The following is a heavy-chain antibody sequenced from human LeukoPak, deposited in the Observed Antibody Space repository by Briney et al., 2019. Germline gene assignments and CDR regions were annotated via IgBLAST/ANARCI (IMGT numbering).Heavy chain of an antibody. J-gene: IGHJ4*02. Sequence: GGSLRLSCAAFGFTFSYYWMSWVRQAPGKGLEWVANINQDGSEKNYVDSVKGRFTISRDNAKISLYLQMNSLRAEDSAVYYCVRGTYWYGYWGQGILVTVSS. V-gene: IGHV3-7*01. CDR3: VRGTYWYGY. D-gene: IGHD2-8*02. CDR1: GFTFSYYW. CDR2: INQDGSEK.